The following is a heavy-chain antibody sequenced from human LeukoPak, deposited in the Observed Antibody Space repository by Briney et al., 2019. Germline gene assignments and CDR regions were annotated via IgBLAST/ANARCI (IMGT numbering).Heavy chain of an antibody. CDR3: ARRLSADAFDM. CDR2: FYPGDSDS. J-gene: IGHJ3*02. Sequence: GESLKIYCKGSGCSFDTYWIGWVRQMPGKGLEWMGIFYPGDSDSRYGPSFQGQVTISADKSISTAYLQWSSLQASDTAMYYCARRLSADAFDMWGQGTLVTVSS. V-gene: IGHV5-51*01. CDR1: GCSFDTYW. D-gene: IGHD3-16*02.